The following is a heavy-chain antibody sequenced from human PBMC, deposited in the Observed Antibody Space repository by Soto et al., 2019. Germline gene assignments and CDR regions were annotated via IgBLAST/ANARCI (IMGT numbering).Heavy chain of an antibody. D-gene: IGHD6-13*01. CDR2: ISWNGDK. V-gene: IGHV2-5*01. CDR1: GFSLNTGGVG. CDR3: AHRPDYAGNTYFDS. J-gene: IGHJ4*02. Sequence: QITLKESGPPLVKPTQTLTLTCTFSGFSLNTGGVGVGWIRQPPGEALEWLALISWNGDKETSPSLKSRLTSTKDTSKSQVVLTMTNMDPSDTATYYCAHRPDYAGNTYFDSWGQGTLITVSS.